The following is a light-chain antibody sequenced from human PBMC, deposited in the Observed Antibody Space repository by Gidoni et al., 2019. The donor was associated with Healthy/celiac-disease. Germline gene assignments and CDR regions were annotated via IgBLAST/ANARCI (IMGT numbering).Light chain of an antibody. CDR3: QQSYSTPRT. V-gene: IGKV1-39*01. Sequence: IQVTPSPSSLSASVGDRVTITCRASQSISSYLNWYQQKPGQAPKLLIYAASSWPSGVPARFSGSGSGTDFTLTISSLQPEDFATYYCQQSYSTPRTFGQGTKVEIK. CDR2: AAS. CDR1: QSISSY. J-gene: IGKJ1*01.